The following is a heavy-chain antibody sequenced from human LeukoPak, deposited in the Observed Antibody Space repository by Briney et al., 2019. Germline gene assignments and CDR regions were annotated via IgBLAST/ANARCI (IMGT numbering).Heavy chain of an antibody. J-gene: IGHJ3*02. CDR2: ISYDGSNK. CDR1: GFTFSSYA. D-gene: IGHD3-22*01. V-gene: IGHV3-30-3*01. Sequence: GGSLRLSCAASGFTFSSYAMHWVRQAPGKGLEWVAVISYDGSNKYYADSVKGRFTISRDNAKNSLYLQMNSLRAEDTAVYYCARDKIRAFYDSGVYQGVFDIWGKGTMVPFSS. CDR3: ARDKIRAFYDSGVYQGVFDI.